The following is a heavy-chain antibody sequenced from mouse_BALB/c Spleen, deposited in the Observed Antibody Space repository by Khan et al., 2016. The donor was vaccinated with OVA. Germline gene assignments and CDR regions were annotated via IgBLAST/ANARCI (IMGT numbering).Heavy chain of an antibody. D-gene: IGHD1-1*01. CDR1: GYSITSGYA. V-gene: IGHV3-2*02. J-gene: IGHJ2*01. CDR2: ITYSVVT. Sequence: EVQLQESGPGLVKPSQSLSLTCTVTGYSITSGYAWNWIRQFPGNKRDWMGSITYSVVTSYTPSLKSRISITRDTSKNQFFLQLTSVTTEDTATYYCARGNYYGYYFDYWGQGTTLTVSS. CDR3: ARGNYYGYYFDY.